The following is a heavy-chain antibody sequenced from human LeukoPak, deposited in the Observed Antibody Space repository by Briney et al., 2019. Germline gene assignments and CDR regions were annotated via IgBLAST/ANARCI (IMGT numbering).Heavy chain of an antibody. J-gene: IGHJ4*02. Sequence: SETLSLTCTVSGGSISSYYWSWIRQPPGKGLEWIGYIYYSGSTNYNPSLKSRVTISVDRTKNQFSLKLSSVTAADTAVYYCARCNGDFDFGYWGQGTLVTVSS. CDR3: ARCNGDFDFGY. CDR2: IYYSGST. D-gene: IGHD4-17*01. CDR1: GGSISSYY. V-gene: IGHV4-59*12.